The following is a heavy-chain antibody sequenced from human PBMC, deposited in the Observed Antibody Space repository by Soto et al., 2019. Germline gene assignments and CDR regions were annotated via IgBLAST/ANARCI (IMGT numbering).Heavy chain of an antibody. J-gene: IGHJ5*02. CDR2: IYWNDDK. Sequence: GSGPTLVNPTQTLTLTCTFSGFSLSTSGVGVGWIRQPPGKALEWLALIYWNDDKRYSPSLKSRLTITKDTSKNQVVLTMTNMDPVDTATYYCARSGAAAGTFWSSVRLNWFDPWGQGTLVTVSS. CDR3: ARSGAAAGTFWSSVRLNWFDP. D-gene: IGHD6-13*01. V-gene: IGHV2-5*01. CDR1: GFSLSTSGVG.